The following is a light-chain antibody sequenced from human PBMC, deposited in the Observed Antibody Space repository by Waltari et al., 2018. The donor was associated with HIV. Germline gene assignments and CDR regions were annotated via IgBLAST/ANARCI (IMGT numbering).Light chain of an antibody. J-gene: IGKJ1*01. CDR3: QQYDRSTWT. Sequence: EIVLTQPPDTLSLPSGERATLPCRASQSVSSSYLAWYQQTPGQAPKLLIYGVSSRAAGIPDRFSGSGSGTDFTLTLSRLEPEDFAVYFCQQYDRSTWTFGQGTKVEMK. V-gene: IGKV3-20*01. CDR1: QSVSSSY. CDR2: GVS.